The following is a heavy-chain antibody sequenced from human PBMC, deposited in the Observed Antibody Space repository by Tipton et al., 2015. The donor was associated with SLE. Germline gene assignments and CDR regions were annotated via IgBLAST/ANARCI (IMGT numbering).Heavy chain of an antibody. J-gene: IGHJ4*02. Sequence: TLSLTCTVSCDSLSTNYWNWIRQPAGKGLEWIGRMYGSGSPTHYNPSLESRVTMSVDTSQKQVSLKLTSVTAADTAVYYCARIRPGHGDPFDFWGQGALVTVSS. CDR1: CDSLSTNY. CDR3: ARIRPGHGDPFDF. CDR2: MYGSGSPT. D-gene: IGHD3-3*01. V-gene: IGHV4-4*07.